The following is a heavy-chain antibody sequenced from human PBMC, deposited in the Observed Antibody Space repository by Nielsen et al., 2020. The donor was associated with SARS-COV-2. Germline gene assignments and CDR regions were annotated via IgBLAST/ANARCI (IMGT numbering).Heavy chain of an antibody. CDR1: GFTFDDYA. Sequence: GGSLRLSCAASGFTFDDYAMHWVRQAPGKGLEWVSGISWNSGSIGYADSVKGRFTISRDNAKNSLYLQMNSLRAEDTALYYCAKDMHSSGWYYFDYWGQGTLVTVSS. CDR2: ISWNSGSI. V-gene: IGHV3-9*01. J-gene: IGHJ4*02. CDR3: AKDMHSSGWYYFDY. D-gene: IGHD6-19*01.